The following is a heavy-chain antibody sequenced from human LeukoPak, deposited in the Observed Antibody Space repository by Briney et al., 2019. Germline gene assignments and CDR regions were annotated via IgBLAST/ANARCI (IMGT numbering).Heavy chain of an antibody. CDR2: INPSGGST. Sequence: ASVKVSCKASGYTFIRYYIHWVRQAPGQGLEWMGIINPSGGSTTYAQKFQDRVTMTGDMSTSTVYMELSSLRSEDTAVYYCAREQKYYYDSSAYLNWFDPWGQGTLVTVSS. D-gene: IGHD3-22*01. CDR1: GYTFIRYY. V-gene: IGHV1-46*01. J-gene: IGHJ5*02. CDR3: AREQKYYYDSSAYLNWFDP.